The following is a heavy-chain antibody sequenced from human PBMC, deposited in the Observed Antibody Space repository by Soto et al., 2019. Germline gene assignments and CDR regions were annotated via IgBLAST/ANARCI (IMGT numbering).Heavy chain of an antibody. CDR1: GFSLRTTGVG. D-gene: IGHD3-16*01. CDR2: IYWNDDK. J-gene: IGHJ4*02. CDR3: AHTWGLAFDY. Sequence: QITLKESGPTLVEPTQTLTLTCTYSGFSLRTTGVGVGWIRQPPGKALEWLGIIYWNDDKRYSPSLKNRFTLTSEISKSQVVLTMTNMDPVDTATYYCAHTWGLAFDYWGQGTLVIVSS. V-gene: IGHV2-5*01.